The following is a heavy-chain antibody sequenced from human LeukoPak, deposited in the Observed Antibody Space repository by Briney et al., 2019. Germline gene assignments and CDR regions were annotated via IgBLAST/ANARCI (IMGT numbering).Heavy chain of an antibody. CDR3: ARTVTLSMWYYYMDV. CDR1: GYTFTSYG. J-gene: IGHJ6*03. D-gene: IGHD4-11*01. CDR2: ISAYNGNT. V-gene: IGHV1-18*01. Sequence: ASVKVSCKASGYTFTSYGISWVRQAPGQGLEWMGWISAYNGNTNYAQKLQGRVTMTTDTSTSTAYMELRSLRSDDTAVYYCARTVTLSMWYYYMDVWGKGTTVTISS.